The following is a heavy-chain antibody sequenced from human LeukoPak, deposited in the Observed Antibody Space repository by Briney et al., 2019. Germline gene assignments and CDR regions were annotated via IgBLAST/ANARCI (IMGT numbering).Heavy chain of an antibody. Sequence: SETLSLTCAVYGGSFSGYYWSWIRQPPGKGLEWIGEINHSGSTNYNPSLKSRVTISVDTSKNQFSLKLGSVTAADTAVYYCASRKMVRGATDYWGQGTLVTVSS. CDR2: INHSGST. CDR1: GGSFSGYY. CDR3: ASRKMVRGATDY. V-gene: IGHV4-34*01. D-gene: IGHD3-10*01. J-gene: IGHJ4*02.